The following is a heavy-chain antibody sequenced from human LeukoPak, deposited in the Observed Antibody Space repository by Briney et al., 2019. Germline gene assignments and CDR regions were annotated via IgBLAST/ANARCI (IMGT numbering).Heavy chain of an antibody. V-gene: IGHV3-74*01. CDR3: ARSAAAGFSYYSYYLDV. CDR2: INSDGSST. Sequence: GGSLRLSCAASGFTFSSYWIHWVRQAPGKGLVWVSRINSDGSSTTYADSVKGRFTISRDNAKNTLYLRMNSLRAEGTAVYYCARSAAAGFSYYSYYLDVWGKGTTVTIFS. D-gene: IGHD6-13*01. J-gene: IGHJ6*03. CDR1: GFTFSSYW.